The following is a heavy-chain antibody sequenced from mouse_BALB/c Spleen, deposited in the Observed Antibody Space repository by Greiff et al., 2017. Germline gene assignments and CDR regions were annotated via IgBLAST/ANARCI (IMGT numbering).Heavy chain of an antibody. CDR2: INPYNDGT. D-gene: IGHD2-2*01. CDR3: ARGGNYYGYDEYAMDY. CDR1: GYTFTSYV. Sequence: EVQLQQSGPELVKPGASVKMSCKASGYTFTSYVMHWVKQKPGQGLEWIGYINPYNDGTKYNEKFKGKATLTSDKSSSTAYMELSSLTSEDSAVYYCARGGNYYGYDEYAMDYWGQGTSVTVSS. J-gene: IGHJ4*01. V-gene: IGHV1-14*01.